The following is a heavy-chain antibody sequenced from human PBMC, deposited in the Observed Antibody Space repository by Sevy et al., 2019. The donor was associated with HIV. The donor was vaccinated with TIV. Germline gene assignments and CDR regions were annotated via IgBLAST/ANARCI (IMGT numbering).Heavy chain of an antibody. D-gene: IGHD3-22*01. V-gene: IGHV1-2*06. CDR3: ARVLYYDSSAYYFDY. Sequence: ASVKVSCKASGYMFIAYFIHWVRQAPGQGFEWLVRINPNSGDTNYAQKFQGRVTMTRDTSINTAYMELSRLRSDDTAVYSCARVLYYDSSAYYFDYWGQGTLVTVSS. CDR1: GYMFIAYF. CDR2: INPNSGDT. J-gene: IGHJ4*02.